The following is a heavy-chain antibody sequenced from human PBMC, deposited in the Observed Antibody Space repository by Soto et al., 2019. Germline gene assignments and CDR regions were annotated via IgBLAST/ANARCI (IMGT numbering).Heavy chain of an antibody. CDR3: ARDQGDYYDSSGYTSYYYYGMDV. V-gene: IGHV4-30-4*01. CDR1: GCSISSGDYY. D-gene: IGHD3-22*01. CDR2: IYYSGST. Sequence: PSETLSLTCTVSGCSISSGDYYWSWIRQPPGKGMEWIGYIYYSGSTYYNPSLNSRVTISVDTSKNQFSLKLSSVTAADTAVYYCARDQGDYYDSSGYTSYYYYGMDVWGQGTTVTVSS. J-gene: IGHJ6*02.